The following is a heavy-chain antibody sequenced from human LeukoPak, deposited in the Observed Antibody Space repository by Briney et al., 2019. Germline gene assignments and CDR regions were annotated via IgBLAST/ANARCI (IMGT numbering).Heavy chain of an antibody. D-gene: IGHD3-22*01. V-gene: IGHV3-21*01. Sequence: GGSLRLSCAASGFTSSSYSMNWVRQAPGKGLEWVSSISSSSSYIYYADSVEGRFTISRDNAKNSLYLQMNSLRAEDTAVYYCARPGHDSSGYYPFDYWGQGTLVAVSS. CDR2: ISSSSSYI. CDR1: GFTSSSYS. J-gene: IGHJ4*02. CDR3: ARPGHDSSGYYPFDY.